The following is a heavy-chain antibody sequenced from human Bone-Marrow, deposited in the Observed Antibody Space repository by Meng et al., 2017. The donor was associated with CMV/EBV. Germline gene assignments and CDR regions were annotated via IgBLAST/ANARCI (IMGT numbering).Heavy chain of an antibody. CDR2: ISAYNGNT. J-gene: IGHJ6*02. CDR1: GGTFSSYT. Sequence: ASVKVSCKASGGTFSSYTISWVRQAPGQGLEWMGWISAYNGNTNYAQKLQGRVTMTTDTSTSTAYMELRSLRSDDTAVFYCARSLPGPKVEVVPAAKSTYYYYYGMDVWGQGTTVTVSS. CDR3: ARSLPGPKVEVVPAAKSTYYYYYGMDV. D-gene: IGHD2-2*01. V-gene: IGHV1-18*01.